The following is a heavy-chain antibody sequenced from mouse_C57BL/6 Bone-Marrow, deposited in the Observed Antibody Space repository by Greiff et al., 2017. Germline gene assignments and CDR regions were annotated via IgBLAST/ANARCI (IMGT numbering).Heavy chain of an antibody. V-gene: IGHV1-22*01. CDR3: APGNYFDY. J-gene: IGHJ2*01. Sequence: VQLKESGPELVKPGASVKMSCKASGYTFTDYNMHWVKQSHGKSLEWIGYINPNNGGTSYNQKFKGKATLTVNKSSSTAYMELRSLTSEDSAVYYCAPGNYFDYWGQGTTLTVSS. CDR2: INPNNGGT. CDR1: GYTFTDYN.